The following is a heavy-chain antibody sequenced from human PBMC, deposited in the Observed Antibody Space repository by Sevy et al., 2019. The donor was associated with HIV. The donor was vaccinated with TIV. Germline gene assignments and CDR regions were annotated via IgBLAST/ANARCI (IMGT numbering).Heavy chain of an antibody. CDR1: GGTFSSYA. J-gene: IGHJ4*02. V-gene: IGHV1-69*13. D-gene: IGHD2-21*02. CDR3: ARDRWAYCGGDCYYEFDY. Sequence: ASVKVSCKASGGTFSSYAISWVRQAPGQGLEWMGGIIPIFGTANYAQKFQGTVTITADESTSTAYMELSSLRSEDTAVYYCARDRWAYCGGDCYYEFDYWGQGTLVTVSS. CDR2: IIPIFGTA.